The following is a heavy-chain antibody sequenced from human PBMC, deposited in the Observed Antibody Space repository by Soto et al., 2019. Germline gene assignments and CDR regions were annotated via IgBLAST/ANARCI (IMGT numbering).Heavy chain of an antibody. CDR1: GFTFGDYA. J-gene: IGHJ4*02. CDR2: IRSKAYGGTT. CDR3: TRDLREELDFDY. Sequence: GGSLRLSCTASGFTFGDYAMSWFRQAPGKGLEREGFIRSKAYGGTTEYAASVKGRFTISRYDSKSIAYLQMNSLKTEYTAVYYCTRDLREELDFDYWGQGTLVTVSS. D-gene: IGHD3-10*01. V-gene: IGHV3-49*03.